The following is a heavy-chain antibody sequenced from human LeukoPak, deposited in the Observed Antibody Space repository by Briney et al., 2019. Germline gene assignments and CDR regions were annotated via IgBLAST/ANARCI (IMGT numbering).Heavy chain of an antibody. D-gene: IGHD3-22*01. CDR2: IRSKAYGGTT. Sequence: GGSLRLSCTASGFTFGDYAMSWFRQAPGKGLEWVGFIRSKAYGGTTEYAASVKGRFTISRDDSKSIANLQMNSLKTEDIAVYYCTRGGYYDSSGYPYFDYWGQGTLVTVSS. CDR1: GFTFGDYA. V-gene: IGHV3-49*03. J-gene: IGHJ4*02. CDR3: TRGGYYDSSGYPYFDY.